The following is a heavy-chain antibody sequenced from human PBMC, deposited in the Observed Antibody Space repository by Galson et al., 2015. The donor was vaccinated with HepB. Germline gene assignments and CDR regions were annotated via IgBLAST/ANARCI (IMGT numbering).Heavy chain of an antibody. J-gene: IGHJ3*02. Sequence: QSGAEVKKPGESLKISCKGSGYSFTSYWIGWVRQTPGKGLEWMGIIYPGDSDTRYSPSFQGQVTISADKSISTAYLQWSSLKASDTAMYYCARWVEAGYYYDSSGYYPDIWGQGTMVTVSS. CDR1: GYSFTSYW. V-gene: IGHV5-51*03. CDR3: ARWVEAGYYYDSSGYYPDI. CDR2: IYPGDSDT. D-gene: IGHD3-22*01.